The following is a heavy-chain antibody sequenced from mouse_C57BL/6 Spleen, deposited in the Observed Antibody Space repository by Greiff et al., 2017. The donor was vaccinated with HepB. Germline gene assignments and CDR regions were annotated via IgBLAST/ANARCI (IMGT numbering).Heavy chain of an antibody. CDR3: ARRENDYDGEYYFDY. CDR1: GFTFSSYT. CDR2: ISGGGGNT. D-gene: IGHD2-4*01. Sequence: EVKLVESGGGLVKPGGSLKLSCAASGFTFSSYTMSWVRQTPEKRLEWVATISGGGGNTYYPDSVKGRFTISRDNAKNTLYLQMSSLRSEDTALYYCARRENDYDGEYYFDYWGQGTTLTVSS. J-gene: IGHJ2*01. V-gene: IGHV5-9*01.